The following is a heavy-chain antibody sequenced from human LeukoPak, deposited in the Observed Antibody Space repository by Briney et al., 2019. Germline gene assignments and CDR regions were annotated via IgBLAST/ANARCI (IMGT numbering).Heavy chain of an antibody. CDR2: INAGNGNT. Sequence: GASVKVSCKASGYTFISYAMHWVRQAPGQRLEWMGWINAGNGNTKYSQKFQGRVTITRDTSASTAYMELSSLSSEDTAVYYCARGGYCTNGVCYTYYYGMDVWGQVTTVTVSS. D-gene: IGHD2-8*01. J-gene: IGHJ6*02. CDR3: ARGGYCTNGVCYTYYYGMDV. V-gene: IGHV1-3*01. CDR1: GYTFISYA.